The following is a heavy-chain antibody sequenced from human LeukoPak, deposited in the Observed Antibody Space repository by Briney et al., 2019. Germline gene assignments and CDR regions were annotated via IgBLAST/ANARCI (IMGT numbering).Heavy chain of an antibody. CDR2: IIPILGIA. D-gene: IGHD1-26*01. CDR3: ARGEAEVGVNDY. J-gene: IGHJ4*02. CDR1: VGTFRSYA. Sequence: SEKVSYKACVGTFRSYAISWVPQAPAQGREWVGEIIPILGIANYAQKFQGRVTITADKSTSTAYMELSSLRSEDTAVYYCARGEAEVGVNDYWGEGTLVTVSS. V-gene: IGHV1-69*04.